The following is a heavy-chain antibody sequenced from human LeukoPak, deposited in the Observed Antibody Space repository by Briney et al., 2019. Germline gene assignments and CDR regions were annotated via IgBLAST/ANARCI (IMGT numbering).Heavy chain of an antibody. V-gene: IGHV3-30*18. Sequence: SGGSLRLSCVASGFSFSSYGMHWVRQAPGKGLEWVAVISYDGSNKFYADSVKGRFTISRDNPKNTLYLEMNSLRAEDTAVYYCAKEAPATAIPGVLDFWGQGTLVTVSS. CDR3: AKEAPATAIPGVLDF. CDR1: GFSFSSYG. CDR2: ISYDGSNK. J-gene: IGHJ4*02. D-gene: IGHD2-2*02.